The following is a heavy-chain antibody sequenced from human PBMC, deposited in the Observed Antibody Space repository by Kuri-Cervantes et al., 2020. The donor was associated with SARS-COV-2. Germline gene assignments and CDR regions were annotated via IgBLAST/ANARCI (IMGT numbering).Heavy chain of an antibody. CDR2: IFHDGST. V-gene: IGHV4-4*02. J-gene: IGHJ3*02. CDR3: ARESTYTFDI. Sequence: GSLRLSCAASGFTFSNAWMNRVRQPPGKGLQWIGEIFHDGSTKFNPSLSLRGRVTMSLDKSKNHFSLNLTSVTAADTAVYYCARESTYTFDIWGQGTLVTVSS. D-gene: IGHD2-2*02. CDR1: GFTFSNAW.